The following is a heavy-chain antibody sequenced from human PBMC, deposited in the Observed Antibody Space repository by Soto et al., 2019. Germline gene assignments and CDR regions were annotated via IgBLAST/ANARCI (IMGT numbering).Heavy chain of an antibody. CDR1: GDSVSSNSAA. D-gene: IGHD5-12*01. Sequence: SQTLSLTCVISGDSVSSNSAAWNWIRQSPSRGLEWLGRTYYRSKWYNDYAVSVKSRITINPDTSKNQFSLQLNSVTPEDTAVYYCARPARYSGYDSETYFDYWGQGTLVTVSS. V-gene: IGHV6-1*01. CDR2: TYYRSKWYN. J-gene: IGHJ4*02. CDR3: ARPARYSGYDSETYFDY.